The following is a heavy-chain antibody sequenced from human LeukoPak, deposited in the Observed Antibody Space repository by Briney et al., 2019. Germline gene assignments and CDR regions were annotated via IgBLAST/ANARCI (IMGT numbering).Heavy chain of an antibody. V-gene: IGHV4-30-2*01. CDR1: GGSISSGGYS. CDR3: ARTYYYGSGSYYDSRDAFDI. J-gene: IGHJ3*02. D-gene: IGHD3-10*01. Sequence: SQTLSLTCAVSGGSISSGGYSWSWIRQPPGKGLEWIGYIYHSGSTYYNPSLKSRVTISVDTAKNQFSLKLSSVTAADTAVYYCARTYYYGSGSYYDSRDAFDIWGQGTMVTISS. CDR2: IYHSGST.